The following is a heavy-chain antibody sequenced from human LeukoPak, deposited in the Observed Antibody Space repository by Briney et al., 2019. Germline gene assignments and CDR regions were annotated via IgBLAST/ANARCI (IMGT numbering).Heavy chain of an antibody. CDR3: AKSSDFVLGSPDY. CDR1: GFTFSSYA. D-gene: IGHD2-15*01. V-gene: IGHV3-30*18. CDR2: MSFDGSYK. J-gene: IGHJ4*02. Sequence: GGSLRLSCAASGFTFSSYAMHGVRQAPGKGLEWVAVMSFDGSYKYYADSVKGRFTISRDTSKNTLYLQMNSLRAEDTAVYYCAKSSDFVLGSPDYWGQGTLVTVSS.